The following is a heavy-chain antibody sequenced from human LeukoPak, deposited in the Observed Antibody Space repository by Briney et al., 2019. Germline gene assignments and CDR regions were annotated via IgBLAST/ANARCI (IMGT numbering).Heavy chain of an antibody. CDR1: GGSINSSYW. Sequence: PSETLSLTCAVSGGSINSSYWWSGVRQPPRVGRECIWEIYHRRSNNYNPSLKSRVTISVDKSKNQFTLKLSTLTSGSPAVYYFVRGRGVAYFEYCGEGTLVTASS. V-gene: IGHV4-4*02. J-gene: IGHJ4*02. CDR3: VRGRGVAYFEY. CDR2: IYHRRSN.